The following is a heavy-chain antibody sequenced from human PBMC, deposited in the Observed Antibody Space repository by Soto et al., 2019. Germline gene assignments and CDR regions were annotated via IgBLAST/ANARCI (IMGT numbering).Heavy chain of an antibody. CDR1: GGCISSGGYY. J-gene: IGHJ3*02. Sequence: PSETLSLTCTVSGGCISSGGYYWSWIRQHPGKGLEWIGYIYYSGSTYYNPSLKSRVTISVDTSKNQFSLKLSSVTAADTAVYYCARDGYYYDSSGYRADAFDIWGQGTMVTVSS. CDR2: IYYSGST. CDR3: ARDGYYYDSSGYRADAFDI. D-gene: IGHD3-22*01. V-gene: IGHV4-31*03.